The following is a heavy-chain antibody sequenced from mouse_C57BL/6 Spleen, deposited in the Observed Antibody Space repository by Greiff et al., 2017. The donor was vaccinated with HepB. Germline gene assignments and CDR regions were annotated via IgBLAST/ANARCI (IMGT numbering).Heavy chain of an antibody. J-gene: IGHJ4*01. CDR1: GYAFSSYW. Sequence: VQLQQSGAELVKPGASVKISCKASGYAFSSYWMNWVKQRPGKGLEWIGQIYPGDGDTNYNGKFKGKATLTADKYSSTAYMQLSSLTSEASAVYFCARDYYGSFYAMDYWGQGTSVTVAS. V-gene: IGHV1-80*01. D-gene: IGHD1-1*01. CDR2: IYPGDGDT. CDR3: ARDYYGSFYAMDY.